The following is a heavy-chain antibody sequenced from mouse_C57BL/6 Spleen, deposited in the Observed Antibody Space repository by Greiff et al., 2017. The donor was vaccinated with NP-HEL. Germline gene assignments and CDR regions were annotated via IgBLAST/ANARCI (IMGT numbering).Heavy chain of an antibody. CDR1: GFNFKDDY. CDR3: IYYALDY. Sequence: VQLQQSGAELVRPGASVKLSCTASGFNFKDDYMHWVKQRPEQGLEWIGWIDPENGDTEYASKFQGKATITADTSSSTAYLQLSSLTSEDTAGYYCIYYALDYWGQGTTLTVSS. CDR2: IDPENGDT. V-gene: IGHV14-4*01. J-gene: IGHJ2*01. D-gene: IGHD1-1*01.